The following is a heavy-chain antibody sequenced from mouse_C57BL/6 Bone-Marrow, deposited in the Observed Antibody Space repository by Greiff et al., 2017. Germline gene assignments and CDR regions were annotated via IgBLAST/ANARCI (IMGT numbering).Heavy chain of an antibody. V-gene: IGHV1-55*01. CDR1: GYTFTSYW. J-gene: IGHJ2*01. Sequence: QVQLQQPGAELVKPGASVKMSCKASGYTFTSYWITWVKQRPGQGLEWIGDIYPGSGSTNCNEKFKSKATLTVDTSSSTAYMQLSSLTSEDSAVYYCARRDYYGSSYVGYYFDYWGQGTTLTVSS. CDR3: ARRDYYGSSYVGYYFDY. D-gene: IGHD1-1*01. CDR2: IYPGSGST.